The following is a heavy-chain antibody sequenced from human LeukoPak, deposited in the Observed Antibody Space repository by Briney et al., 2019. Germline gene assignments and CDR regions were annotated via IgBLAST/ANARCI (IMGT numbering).Heavy chain of an antibody. CDR2: ISSSSTI. D-gene: IGHD3-10*01. Sequence: PGGSLRLSCAASGFTFSSYSMNWVRQAPGKGLEWVSYISSSSTIYYADSVKGRFTISRDNAKNSLYLQMNSLRAEDTAVYYCARDKGGMVPFDYWGQGTLVTVSS. J-gene: IGHJ4*02. V-gene: IGHV3-48*01. CDR3: ARDKGGMVPFDY. CDR1: GFTFSSYS.